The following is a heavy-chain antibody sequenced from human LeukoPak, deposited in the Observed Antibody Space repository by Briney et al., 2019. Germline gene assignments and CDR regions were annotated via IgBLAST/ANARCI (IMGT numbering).Heavy chain of an antibody. CDR3: ARQTGGYCSGTTCYTYDY. D-gene: IGHD2-2*02. CDR2: IYYTGYT. CDR1: GGSINSDSYY. V-gene: IGHV4-39*01. J-gene: IGHJ4*02. Sequence: SETLSLTCTVSGGSINSDSYYWGWIRQPPGKGLEWIGSIYYTGYTFYSPSLKSRVTMSVDTSKNQFSLKLTSVTAADTAVYYCARQTGGYCSGTTCYTYDYWGQGTLVTVSS.